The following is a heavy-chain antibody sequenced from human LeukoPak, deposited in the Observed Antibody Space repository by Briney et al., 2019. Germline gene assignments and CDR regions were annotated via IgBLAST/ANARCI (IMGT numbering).Heavy chain of an antibody. Sequence: LGESLKISCKGSGYSFTSYWIGWVRQMPGKGLEWMGIIYPGDSDTRYSPSFQGQVTISADRSISTTYLQWSSLKASDTAMYYCARPLDAVAGTASDYWGQGTLVTVSS. J-gene: IGHJ4*02. V-gene: IGHV5-51*01. CDR1: GYSFTSYW. D-gene: IGHD6-19*01. CDR3: ARPLDAVAGTASDY. CDR2: IYPGDSDT.